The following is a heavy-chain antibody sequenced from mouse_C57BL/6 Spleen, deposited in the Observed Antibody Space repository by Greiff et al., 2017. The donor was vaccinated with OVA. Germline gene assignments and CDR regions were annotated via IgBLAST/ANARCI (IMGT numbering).Heavy chain of an antibody. CDR3: ARDYSKSTHYYAMDY. D-gene: IGHD2-5*01. Sequence: LVRPGASVKISCKAPGYTFTSHWMQWVRQRPGQGLEWIGEIFPGSGSTYYNEKFKGKATLTVDTSSSTAYMQLSSLTSEDSAVYFCARDYSKSTHYYAMDYWGQGTSVTVSS. V-gene: IGHV1-56*01. J-gene: IGHJ4*01. CDR2: IFPGSGST. CDR1: GYTFTSHW.